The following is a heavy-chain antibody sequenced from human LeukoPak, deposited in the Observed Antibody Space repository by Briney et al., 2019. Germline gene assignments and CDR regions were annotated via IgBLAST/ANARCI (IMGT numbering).Heavy chain of an antibody. J-gene: IGHJ5*02. Sequence: PGGSLRLSCAASGFTFSSYAMSWVRQAPGKGLEWVSAISGSGGSTYYADSVKGRFTISRDNSKNTLYLQMNSLRAEDTAVYYCAKSHGVPGPYSSSWYNWFDPWGQGTLVTVSS. CDR2: ISGSGGST. CDR3: AKSHGVPGPYSSSWYNWFDP. V-gene: IGHV3-23*01. CDR1: GFTFSSYA. D-gene: IGHD6-13*01.